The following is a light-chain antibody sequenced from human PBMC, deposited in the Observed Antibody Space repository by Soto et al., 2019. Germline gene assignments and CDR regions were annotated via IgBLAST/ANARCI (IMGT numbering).Light chain of an antibody. V-gene: IGLV2-14*01. J-gene: IGLJ2*01. CDR1: SSDVGGYNY. Sequence: QSALTQPASVSGSPGQSITISCTGTSSDVGGYNYVSWYQQHPGKAPKLMIYEVSNRPSGVYNRFAGSKSGTTASMTISGLQAEDEADYYCSSYTSSSPLVFGGGTKLTVL. CDR2: EVS. CDR3: SSYTSSSPLV.